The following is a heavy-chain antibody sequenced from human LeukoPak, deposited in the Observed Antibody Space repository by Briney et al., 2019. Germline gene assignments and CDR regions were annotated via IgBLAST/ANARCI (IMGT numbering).Heavy chain of an antibody. J-gene: IGHJ6*03. CDR2: ISAYNGNT. V-gene: IGHV1-18*01. CDR3: ASTGDTAMGYYYYYYMDV. D-gene: IGHD5-18*01. Sequence: ASVKVSCKASGYTFTSYGISWVRQAPGQGLEWMGWISAYNGNTNYAQKLQGRVTMTTDTSTSTAYMELRSLRSDDTAVYYCASTGDTAMGYYYYYYMDVWGKGTTVTVSS. CDR1: GYTFTSYG.